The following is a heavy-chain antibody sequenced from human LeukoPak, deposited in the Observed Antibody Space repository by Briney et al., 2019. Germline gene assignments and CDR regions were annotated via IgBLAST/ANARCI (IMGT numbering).Heavy chain of an antibody. Sequence: PGRSLRLSCAASGFTFDDYAMHWVRQAPGKGLEWVSGISWNSGSIGYADSVKGRFTISRDNAKNSLYLQMNSLRAEDMALYYCAKDWSYDSSGYYDYWGPGTLVTVSS. D-gene: IGHD3-22*01. CDR2: ISWNSGSI. J-gene: IGHJ4*02. CDR1: GFTFDDYA. CDR3: AKDWSYDSSGYYDY. V-gene: IGHV3-9*03.